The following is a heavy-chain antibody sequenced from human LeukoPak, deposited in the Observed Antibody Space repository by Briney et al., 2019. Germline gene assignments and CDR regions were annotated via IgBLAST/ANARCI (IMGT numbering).Heavy chain of an antibody. V-gene: IGHV4-34*01. D-gene: IGHD1-26*01. CDR1: GGSFSGYY. CDR3: SRESGPFCPFGY. CDR2: INHSGST. Sequence: SETLSLTCAVYGGSFSGYYWSWIRQPPGKGLEWIGEINHSGSTNYNPSLKSRVTISVDTSKNQFSLKLSSVTAADTATYYCSRESGPFCPFGYWGQGTLVIVSS. J-gene: IGHJ4*02.